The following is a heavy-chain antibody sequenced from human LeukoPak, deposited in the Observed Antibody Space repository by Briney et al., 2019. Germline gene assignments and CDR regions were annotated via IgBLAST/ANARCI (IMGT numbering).Heavy chain of an antibody. Sequence: SETLSLTCTVSGGSISSYYWSWIRQPPGKGLEWIGYIYYSGSTNYNPSLKSRVTISVDTSKNQFSLKLSSVTAADTAVYYCARGGSGYSPHLPDWGQGTLVTVSS. CDR2: IYYSGST. V-gene: IGHV4-59*01. D-gene: IGHD3-22*01. CDR1: GGSISSYY. J-gene: IGHJ1*01. CDR3: ARGGSGYSPHLPD.